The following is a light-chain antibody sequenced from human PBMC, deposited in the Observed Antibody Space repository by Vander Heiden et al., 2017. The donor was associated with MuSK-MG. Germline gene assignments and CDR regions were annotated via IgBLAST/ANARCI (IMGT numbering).Light chain of an antibody. CDR2: DAS. J-gene: IGKJ5*01. CDR3: QQDDNLPIT. CDR1: QDISNY. V-gene: IGKV1-33*01. Sequence: DIQMTQSPSSLSASVGDRVTITCQASQDISNYLNWYQQKTGKAPKLLIYDASNLETGVPSRFSGSGSGTDFTFTISSLQPEDFATYYCQQDDNLPITFGQGTRLEIK.